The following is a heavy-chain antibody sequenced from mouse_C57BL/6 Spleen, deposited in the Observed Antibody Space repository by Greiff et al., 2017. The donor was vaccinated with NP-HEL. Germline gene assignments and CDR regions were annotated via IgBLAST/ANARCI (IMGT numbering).Heavy chain of an antibody. D-gene: IGHD3-2*02. Sequence: LVESGAELVKPGASVKLSCKASGYTFTEYSIHWVKQRSGQGLEWIGGFYPGSGSIKYNEKFKDKATLTADKSSSTVYMELSRLTSEDSAVYFCARHGAAQAIPFAYWGQGTLVTVSA. CDR1: GYTFTEYS. V-gene: IGHV1-62-2*01. CDR2: FYPGSGSI. J-gene: IGHJ3*01. CDR3: ARHGAAQAIPFAY.